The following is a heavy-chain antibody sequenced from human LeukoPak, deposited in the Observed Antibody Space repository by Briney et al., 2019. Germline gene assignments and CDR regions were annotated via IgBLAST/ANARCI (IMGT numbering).Heavy chain of an antibody. CDR3: ARDWRSSGCFDY. V-gene: IGHV3-11*05. CDR1: GFTFSDYY. CDR2: ISGSTTYT. Sequence: PGGSLRLSCAASGFTFSDYYMSWSRQAPGKGLEWVSYISGSTTYTNYADSVKGRFTISRDNAKNSLYLQMNSLRAEDTAVYYCARDWRSSGCFDYWGQGTLVTVSS. D-gene: IGHD6-19*01. J-gene: IGHJ4*02.